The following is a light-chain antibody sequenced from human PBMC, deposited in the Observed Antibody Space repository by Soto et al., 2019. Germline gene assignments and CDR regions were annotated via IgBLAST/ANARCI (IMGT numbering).Light chain of an antibody. Sequence: QSVLTQPASVSGSPGQSITISCTGTSSDVGGYNYVSWYQQHPAKAPKLMIYDVSNRPSGVSNRFSGSKSGNTASLTISGLQAEDEADYYCSSYTGSSTLAFGGGTKLTVL. CDR2: DVS. J-gene: IGLJ3*02. V-gene: IGLV2-14*01. CDR1: SSDVGGYNY. CDR3: SSYTGSSTLA.